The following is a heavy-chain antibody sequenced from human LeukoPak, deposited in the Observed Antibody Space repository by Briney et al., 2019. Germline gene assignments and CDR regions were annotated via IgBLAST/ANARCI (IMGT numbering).Heavy chain of an antibody. CDR1: GGSISSSSYY. V-gene: IGHV4-39*01. J-gene: IGHJ6*03. D-gene: IGHD5-18*01. Sequence: SETLSLTCTVSGGSISSSSYYWGWIRQPPGKGLEWIGSIYYSGSTYYNPSLKSRVTISVDTSKNQFSLKLSSVTAADTAVYYCARHGRSYGSHYYYYMDVWGKGTTVTVSS. CDR3: ARHGRSYGSHYYYYMDV. CDR2: IYYSGST.